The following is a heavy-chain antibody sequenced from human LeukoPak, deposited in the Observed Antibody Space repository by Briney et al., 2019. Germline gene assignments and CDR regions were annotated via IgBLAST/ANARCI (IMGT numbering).Heavy chain of an antibody. J-gene: IGHJ4*02. V-gene: IGHV4-59*08. CDR3: ARSFAGGSGYSYFDY. CDR1: GGSISSYY. Sequence: PSETLSLTFTVPGGSISSYYWSWLRQPPGKGPERIGSIYYSGSTNYNPSLESRVTISLDTSKNQFALKLSSVTAADTAVYYCARSFAGGSGYSYFDYWGQGILVTVSS. CDR2: IYYSGST. D-gene: IGHD3-3*01.